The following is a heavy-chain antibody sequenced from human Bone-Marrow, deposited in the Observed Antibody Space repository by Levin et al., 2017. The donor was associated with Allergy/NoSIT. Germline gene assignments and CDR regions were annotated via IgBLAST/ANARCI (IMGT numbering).Heavy chain of an antibody. D-gene: IGHD6-13*01. CDR3: ARNLDYSSSWYYWYFGL. Sequence: GGSLRLSCAASGFTFNTYWMSWVRQAPGKGLEWVATIKRDGLERFYVDSVKGRFIISRDNAKNSLYLHMSSLRAEDTAVYYCARNLDYSSSWYYWYFGLWGRGSLVSVSS. J-gene: IGHJ2*01. V-gene: IGHV3-7*04. CDR2: IKRDGLER. CDR1: GFTFNTYW.